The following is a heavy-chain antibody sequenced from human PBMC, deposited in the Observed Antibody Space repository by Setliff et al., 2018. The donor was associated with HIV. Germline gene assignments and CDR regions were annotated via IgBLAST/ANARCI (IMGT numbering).Heavy chain of an antibody. V-gene: IGHV4-59*08. CDR3: VRQHGDYAFGS. CDR2: IYYSGDT. D-gene: IGHD4-17*01. CDR1: GGPISSYY. J-gene: IGHJ5*01. Sequence: SETLSLTCSVSGGPISSYYWSWIRQPPGKGLEWIGYIYYSGDTTYNPSLKSRVNMFIDTSKKQFSLKVASVTAADTAVYYCVRQHGDYAFGSWGQGTLVTVSS.